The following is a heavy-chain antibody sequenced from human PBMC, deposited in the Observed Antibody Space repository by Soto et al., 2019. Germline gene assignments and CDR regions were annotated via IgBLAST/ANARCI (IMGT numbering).Heavy chain of an antibody. CDR2: INHSGST. D-gene: IGHD1-26*01. CDR3: ARGQWELDY. Sequence: SETLSLTCTVSGDAIYIGGYYWTWIRQPPGKGLEWIGEINHSGSTNYNPSLKSRVTISVDTSKNQFSLKLSSVTAADTAVYYCARGQWELDYWGQGTLVTVSS. J-gene: IGHJ4*02. CDR1: GDAIYIGGYY. V-gene: IGHV4-34*01.